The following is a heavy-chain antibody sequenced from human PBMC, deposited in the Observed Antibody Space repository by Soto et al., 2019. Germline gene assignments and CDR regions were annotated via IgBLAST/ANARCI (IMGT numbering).Heavy chain of an antibody. CDR2: ISAHNGNT. V-gene: IGHV1-18*01. CDR3: ARGGYGDY. J-gene: IGHJ4*02. Sequence: QVHLVQSGAEVKKPGASVKVSCQASGYAFTTYGITWVRQAPGQGLEWMGWISAHNGNTNYAQKLQGRVTVTRDTSTSTADMELRSRRSDDTAVYYCARGGYGDYWGQGARVTVSS. D-gene: IGHD1-1*01. CDR1: GYAFTTYG.